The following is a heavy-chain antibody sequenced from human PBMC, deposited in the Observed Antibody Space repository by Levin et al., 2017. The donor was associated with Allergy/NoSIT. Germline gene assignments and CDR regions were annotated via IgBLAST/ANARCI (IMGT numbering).Heavy chain of an antibody. CDR2: IYYSGNS. CDR3: ARQDCVGGNCYSRASAFDI. D-gene: IGHD2-15*01. CDR1: GGSISSRSYY. Sequence: SETLSLTCTVSGGSISSRSYYWGWIRQPPGTGLEWIVNIYYSGNSYSNTSLKSRVTISVDTSKNQFSLQLSSVTAADTAVYYCARQDCVGGNCYSRASAFDIWGQGTMVTVSS. V-gene: IGHV4-39*01. J-gene: IGHJ3*02.